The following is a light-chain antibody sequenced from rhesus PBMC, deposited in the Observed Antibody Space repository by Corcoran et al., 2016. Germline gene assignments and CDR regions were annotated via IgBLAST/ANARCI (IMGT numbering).Light chain of an antibody. J-gene: IGLJ6*01. CDR3: CSYSSGSTFV. V-gene: IGLV2S9*01. CDR1: SSDIGGYND. Sequence: QSALTQPPSVAKSLGQSVTISCTGTSSDIGGYNDVSWYQQHPGTAPRLLISDVRKRPSGVSDRFSGSKSGNSASLLISGLQAEDEADYYCCSYSSGSTFVFVSRTKLTVL. CDR2: DVR.